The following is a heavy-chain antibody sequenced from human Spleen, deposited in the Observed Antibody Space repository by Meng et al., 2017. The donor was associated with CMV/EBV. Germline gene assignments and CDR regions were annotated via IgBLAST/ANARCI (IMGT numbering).Heavy chain of an antibody. D-gene: IGHD5-18*01. CDR2: TYYSTKWYN. Sequence: SETLSLTCALSGDTVSSNSAAWNWIRQSPSRGLEWLGRTYYSTKWYNDYAVSVKSRITINPDTSKNQFSLQLNSVPPEDTAVYYCARDSPGYRDYFDYWGQGTLVTVSS. CDR1: GDTVSSNSAA. J-gene: IGHJ4*02. CDR3: ARDSPGYRDYFDY. V-gene: IGHV6-1*01.